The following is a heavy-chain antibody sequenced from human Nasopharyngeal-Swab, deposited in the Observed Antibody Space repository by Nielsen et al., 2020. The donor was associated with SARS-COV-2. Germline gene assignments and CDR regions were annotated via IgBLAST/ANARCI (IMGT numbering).Heavy chain of an antibody. Sequence: GGSLRLSCAASGFTFSNYWMTWVRQAPGKGLEWVANVKQDVTEKYYVDSVKGRFTISRDNAKNSLYLQMNSLRVEDTAVYYCARKSSPFSASVHWGQGSLVTVSS. D-gene: IGHD5/OR15-5a*01. CDR1: GFTFSNYW. J-gene: IGHJ4*02. V-gene: IGHV3-7*01. CDR3: ARKSSPFSASVH. CDR2: VKQDVTEK.